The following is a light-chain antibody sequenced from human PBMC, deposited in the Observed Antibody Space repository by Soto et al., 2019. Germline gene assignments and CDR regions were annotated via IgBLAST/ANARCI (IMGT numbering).Light chain of an antibody. CDR2: AAS. J-gene: IGKJ1*01. CDR1: QPISTY. Sequence: AIRMTQSPSSISVFTGERVTITCRASQPISTYLAWYQQKPGTAPTLLIYAASTLQSGVPSRFSGSGSGTDFTLTISCLQSEDFATYVCQQYYTYPLAFGQETKVEIK. CDR3: QQYYTYPLA. V-gene: IGKV1-8*01.